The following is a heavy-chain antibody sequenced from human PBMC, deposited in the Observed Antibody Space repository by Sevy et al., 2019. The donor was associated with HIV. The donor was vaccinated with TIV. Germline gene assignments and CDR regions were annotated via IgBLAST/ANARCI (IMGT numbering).Heavy chain of an antibody. D-gene: IGHD3-22*01. CDR3: ARDRAPDYYYGSSGYYYP. CDR1: GYTFTGYY. V-gene: IGHV1-2*02. Sequence: ASVKVSCKASGYTFTGYYMHWVRQAPGQGLEWMGWINPNSGGTNYAQKFQGRVTMTRDTSISTAYMELSRLRSDDTAVYYCARDRAPDYYYGSSGYYYPWGQGTLVTVSS. J-gene: IGHJ5*02. CDR2: INPNSGGT.